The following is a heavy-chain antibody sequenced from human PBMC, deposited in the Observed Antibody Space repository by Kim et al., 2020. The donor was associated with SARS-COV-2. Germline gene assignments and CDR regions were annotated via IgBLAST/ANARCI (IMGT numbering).Heavy chain of an antibody. CDR3: AKSALGIQNDAFDV. V-gene: IGHV3-23*01. D-gene: IGHD3-16*01. J-gene: IGHJ3*01. Sequence: ADSVKGRFTISRDNSKNTLYLHMNGLRVDDTATYYCAKSALGIQNDAFDVWGQGTMVTVSS.